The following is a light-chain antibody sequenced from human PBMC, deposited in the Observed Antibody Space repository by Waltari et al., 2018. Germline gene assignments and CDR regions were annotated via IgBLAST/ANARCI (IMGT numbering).Light chain of an antibody. Sequence: QSALTPPASVSGSPGQSISISCTGTRSDVGGYDYVPWYQQHPGKAPKLMIYDVTHRPSGVPNRFSGSKSGITASLTISGLQPEDEADYYCSSYTTDSLGVFGGGTKLTVL. CDR1: RSDVGGYDY. V-gene: IGLV2-14*03. CDR3: SSYTTDSLGV. CDR2: DVT. J-gene: IGLJ2*01.